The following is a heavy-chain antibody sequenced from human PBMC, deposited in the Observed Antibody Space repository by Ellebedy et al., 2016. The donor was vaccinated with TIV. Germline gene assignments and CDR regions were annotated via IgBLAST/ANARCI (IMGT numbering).Heavy chain of an antibody. D-gene: IGHD3-10*01. V-gene: IGHV1-69*13. CDR1: GGTFSSYA. J-gene: IGHJ5*02. Sequence: AASVKVSCKASGGTFSSYAISWVRQAPGQGLEWMGGIIPIFGTANYAQKFQGRVTITADESTSTAYMELSSLRSEDTAVYYCAKITMVRGVINNWFDPWGQGTLVTVSS. CDR2: IIPIFGTA. CDR3: AKITMVRGVINNWFDP.